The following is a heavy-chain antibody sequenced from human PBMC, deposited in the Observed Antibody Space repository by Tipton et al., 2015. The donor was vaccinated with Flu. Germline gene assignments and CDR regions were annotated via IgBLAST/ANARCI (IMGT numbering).Heavy chain of an antibody. D-gene: IGHD4-17*01. CDR3: ARHRGTTATTLDWFDP. J-gene: IGHJ5*02. Sequence: GLVKPSETLSLTCAVYGGSFSGHYWTWIRQPPGKGLEWIGEINHGGTTKYNPSLKSRVTISVDTPKSQFSLRLNSVTAADTGVYYCARHRGTTATTLDWFDPWGQGTLVTVSS. CDR1: GGSFSGHY. CDR2: INHGGTT. V-gene: IGHV4-34*01.